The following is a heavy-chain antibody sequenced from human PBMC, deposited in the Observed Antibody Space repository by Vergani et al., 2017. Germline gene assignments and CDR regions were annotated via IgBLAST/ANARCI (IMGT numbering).Heavy chain of an antibody. CDR2: IYYSGST. CDR3: ARASIAAAGGDFDY. CDR1: GSSISSSSYY. J-gene: IGHJ4*02. D-gene: IGHD6-13*01. Sequence: QLQLQESGPGLVKPSETLSLTCTVSGSSISSSSYYWGWIRQPPGKGLEWIGSIYYSGSTYYNPSLKSRVTISVDTSKNPFSLKLSSVTAADTAVYYCARASIAAAGGDFDYWGQGTLVTVSS. V-gene: IGHV4-39*01.